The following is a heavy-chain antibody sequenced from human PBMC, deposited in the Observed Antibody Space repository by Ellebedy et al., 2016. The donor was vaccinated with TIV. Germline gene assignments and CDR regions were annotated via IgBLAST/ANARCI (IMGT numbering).Heavy chain of an antibody. CDR1: GVSVNSANYY. Sequence: MPSETLSLTCTVSGVSVNSANYYWSWIRQPPGKGLEWIGYFSYSGSTNYNPSLKSRVTISVDTSKNQFSLKLSSVTAADTAVYYCARSHRSGTDYWGQGTLVTVSS. CDR2: FSYSGST. CDR3: ARSHRSGTDY. J-gene: IGHJ4*02. V-gene: IGHV4-61*01. D-gene: IGHD6-19*01.